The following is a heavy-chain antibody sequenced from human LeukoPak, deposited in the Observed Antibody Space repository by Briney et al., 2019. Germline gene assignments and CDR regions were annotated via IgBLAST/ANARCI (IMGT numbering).Heavy chain of an antibody. V-gene: IGHV3-9*03. D-gene: IGHD3-3*01. J-gene: IGHJ4*02. CDR2: MSWNGGSI. CDR3: AKGTDYDFWSGYLD. Sequence: GGSLRLSCETSGFTFDDYAMHWVRQAPGKGLGWVSGMSWNGGSIGYADSVKGRFSISRDNAKNSLYLQMNSLRAEDMALYYCAKGTDYDFWSGYLDWGQGTVVTVSS. CDR1: GFTFDDYA.